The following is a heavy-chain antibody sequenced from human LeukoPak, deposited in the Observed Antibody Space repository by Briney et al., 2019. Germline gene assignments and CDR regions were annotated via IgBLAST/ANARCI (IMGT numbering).Heavy chain of an antibody. Sequence: GGSLRLSCTASGFTFSQYYMSWIRQAPGKGLEWVSSISSSGSTINHADSVKGRFTMSRDNAKNSLYLQMNSLRAEDTAVYYCARGEEMATIGLFGYWGQGTLVTVSS. D-gene: IGHD5-24*01. CDR2: ISSSGSTI. J-gene: IGHJ4*02. V-gene: IGHV3-11*04. CDR3: ARGEEMATIGLFGY. CDR1: GFTFSQYY.